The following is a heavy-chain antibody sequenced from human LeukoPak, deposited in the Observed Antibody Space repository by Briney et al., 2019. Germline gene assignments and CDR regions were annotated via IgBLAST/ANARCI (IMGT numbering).Heavy chain of an antibody. CDR1: GFTFSSYA. Sequence: GGSLRLSCAASGFTFSSYAMSWVRQAPGKGLEWLSAISGGGDSTWYADSVKSRFTISRDNSKNTLSLQMNSLRAEDTTVYYCAKGSSAVRPYFFDYWGQGILVTVSS. D-gene: IGHD6-6*01. J-gene: IGHJ4*02. CDR3: AKGSSAVRPYFFDY. V-gene: IGHV3-23*01. CDR2: ISGGGDST.